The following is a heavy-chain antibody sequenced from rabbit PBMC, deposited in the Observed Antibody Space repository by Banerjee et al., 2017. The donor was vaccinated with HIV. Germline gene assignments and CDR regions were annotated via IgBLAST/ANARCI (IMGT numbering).Heavy chain of an antibody. D-gene: IGHD8-1*01. CDR2: IDAGSNGNT. Sequence: QEQLEESGGDLVKPEGSLTLTCTASGFSFSSSYWICWIRQAPGKGLEWIACIDAGSNGNTYYASWAKGRFTVSKTSSTTVTLQMTSLTAADTATYFCAREGAGSSYYFDLWGQGTLVTVS. V-gene: IGHV1S45*01. CDR3: AREGAGSSYYFDL. CDR1: GFSFSSSYW. J-gene: IGHJ4*01.